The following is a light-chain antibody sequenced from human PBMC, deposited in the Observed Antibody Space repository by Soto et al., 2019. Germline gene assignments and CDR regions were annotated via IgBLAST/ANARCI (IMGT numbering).Light chain of an antibody. CDR1: QSVSSN. J-gene: IGKJ2*03. CDR2: GAS. V-gene: IGKV3-15*01. CDR3: QQYNNWPPQG. Sequence: EIVMTQSPATLSVSPGERATLSCRASQSVSSNLAWYQQKPGQAPRLLIYGASTRATGIPARFSGSGSGTEFTLTISSLQSGDFAVYYCQQYNNWPPQGFGQGTKLEIK.